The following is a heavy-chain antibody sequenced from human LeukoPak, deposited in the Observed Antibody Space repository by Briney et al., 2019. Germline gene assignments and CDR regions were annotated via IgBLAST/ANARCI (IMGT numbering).Heavy chain of an antibody. Sequence: GASVKVSCKASEYTFTGYYIRWVRQAPGQGLEWMGWIDPNTGDSNYVQKFQGRVTMTRDTSISTAYMELSRLRSDDTAFYYCARIRYCGGISCYYIDYWGQGTLVTVSA. V-gene: IGHV1-2*02. CDR3: ARIRYCGGISCYYIDY. CDR1: EYTFTGYY. CDR2: IDPNTGDS. D-gene: IGHD2-2*01. J-gene: IGHJ4*02.